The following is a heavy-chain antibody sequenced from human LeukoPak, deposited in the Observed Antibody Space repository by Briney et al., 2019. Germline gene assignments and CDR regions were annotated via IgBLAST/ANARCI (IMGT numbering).Heavy chain of an antibody. D-gene: IGHD1-26*01. J-gene: IGHJ3*02. CDR3: AREGIVGALDAFDI. CDR1: GFTFDDYG. CDR2: INWNGGST. V-gene: IGHV3-20*04. Sequence: TGGSLRLSCAASGFTFDDYGMSWVRQAPGKGLEWVSGINWNGGSTGYADSVKGRFTISRDNAKNSLYLQMNSLRAEDTALYYCAREGIVGALDAFDIWGQGTMVTVSS.